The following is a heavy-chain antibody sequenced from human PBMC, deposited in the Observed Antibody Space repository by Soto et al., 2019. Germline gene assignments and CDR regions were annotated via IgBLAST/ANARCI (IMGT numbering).Heavy chain of an antibody. D-gene: IGHD3-22*01. V-gene: IGHV3-23*01. CDR3: AKDRFRDYYDTSASWFDP. CDR1: EFTFSSYA. Sequence: EVQLLESGGGLVQPGGSLRLSCADSEFTFSSYALSWVRQAPGKGLEWVSAISGSGGSTYYADSVKGRFTISRDNSKNTLSLQMNSLRAEDTAVYYCAKDRFRDYYDTSASWFDPWGQGTLVTVSS. J-gene: IGHJ5*02. CDR2: ISGSGGST.